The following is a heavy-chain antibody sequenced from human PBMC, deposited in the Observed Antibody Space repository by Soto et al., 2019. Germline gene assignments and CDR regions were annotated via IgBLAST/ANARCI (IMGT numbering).Heavy chain of an antibody. CDR2: MSGSGGTT. Sequence: EVQLLESGGGLVQPGGSLRLSCAASGFTFSSYAMSWVRQAPGQGLEWVSAMSGSGGTTYYADSVTGRVTISRDNAKNTLYMQINSLRAEDTAVYYCAKDRAVVVVAASTGGYDYWGQGTLVTVSS. CDR3: AKDRAVVVVAASTGGYDY. J-gene: IGHJ4*02. V-gene: IGHV3-23*01. CDR1: GFTFSSYA. D-gene: IGHD2-15*01.